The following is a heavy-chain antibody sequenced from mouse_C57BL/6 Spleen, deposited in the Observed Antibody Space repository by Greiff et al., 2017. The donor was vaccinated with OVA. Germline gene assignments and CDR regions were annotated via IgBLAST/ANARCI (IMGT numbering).Heavy chain of an antibody. CDR3: ARRDSSGYGY. J-gene: IGHJ2*01. CDR1: GFTFSDYG. V-gene: IGHV5-17*01. Sequence: EVKLVESGGGLVKPGGSLKLSCAASGFTFSDYGMHWVRQAPEKGLEWVAYISSGSSTNYYADTVKGRFTISRDNAKNTLFLQMTSLRSEDTAMYYCARRDSSGYGYWGQGTTLTVSS. D-gene: IGHD3-2*02. CDR2: ISSGSSTN.